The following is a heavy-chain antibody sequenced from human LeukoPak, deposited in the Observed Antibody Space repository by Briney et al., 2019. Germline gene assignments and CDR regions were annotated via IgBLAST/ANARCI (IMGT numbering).Heavy chain of an antibody. CDR2: INSDGSST. CDR1: GFTFSSYW. Sequence: GGSLRLSCAASGFTFSSYWMHWVRQAPGKGLVWVSRINSDGSSTSYADSVKGRFTISRDNAKNTLYLQMNSLRAEDTAVYYCAGEGSSGWMKGVIDYWGQGTLVTVSS. J-gene: IGHJ4*02. CDR3: AGEGSSGWMKGVIDY. D-gene: IGHD6-19*01. V-gene: IGHV3-74*01.